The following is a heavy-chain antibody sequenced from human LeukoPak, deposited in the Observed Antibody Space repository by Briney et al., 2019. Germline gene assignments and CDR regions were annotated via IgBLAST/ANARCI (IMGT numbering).Heavy chain of an antibody. CDR3: ARDSVAVDY. V-gene: IGHV3-30*04. Sequence: GGSLRLSCAASGFTFNNYAMHWVRHAPGKGLEWVAVISYDGSNKYYADSVKGRFTISRDNSKNTLYLQMNSLRAEDTAVYYCARDSVAVDYWGQGTLVTVSS. J-gene: IGHJ4*02. CDR2: ISYDGSNK. D-gene: IGHD6-19*01. CDR1: GFTFNNYA.